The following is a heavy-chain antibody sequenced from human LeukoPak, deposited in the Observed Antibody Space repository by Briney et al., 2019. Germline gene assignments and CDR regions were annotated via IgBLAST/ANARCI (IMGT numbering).Heavy chain of an antibody. CDR2: MRGSGGST. V-gene: IGHV3-23*01. D-gene: IGHD4-17*01. CDR3: ARVRYGELDV. CDR1: GFTFSSYA. Sequence: GGSLRLSCAASGFTFSSYAMSWVRQAPGKGLEWVSSMRGSGGSTYYADSVKGRFTISRDDSKNTLYLQMNSLRAEDTAVYYCARVRYGELDVWGQGTTGTVSS. J-gene: IGHJ6*02.